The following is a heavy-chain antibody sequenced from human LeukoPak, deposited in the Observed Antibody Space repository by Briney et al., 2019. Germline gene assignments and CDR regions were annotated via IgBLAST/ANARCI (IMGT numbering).Heavy chain of an antibody. Sequence: ASETLSLTCTVSGGSISSYYWSWIRQPPGKGLEWIGYIYYSGSTNYNPSLKSRVTISVDTSKNQFSLKLSSVTAADTAVYYCARGVSYYDSSGYYNEYFQHWGQGTLGTVSS. CDR1: GGSISSYY. CDR2: IYYSGST. V-gene: IGHV4-59*08. CDR3: ARGVSYYDSSGYYNEYFQH. D-gene: IGHD3-22*01. J-gene: IGHJ1*01.